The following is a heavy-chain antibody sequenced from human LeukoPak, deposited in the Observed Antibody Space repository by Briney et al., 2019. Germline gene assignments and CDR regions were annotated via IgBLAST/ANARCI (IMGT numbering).Heavy chain of an antibody. CDR2: ISGSGGST. CDR1: GFTFSSYA. D-gene: IGHD2-2*01. CDR3: ARDYCSSTSCLSGGMDV. J-gene: IGHJ6*02. Sequence: GGSLRLSCAASGFTFSSYAMSWVRQAPGKGLEWVSAISGSGGSTYYADSVKGQFTISRDNSKNTLYLQMNSLRAEDTAVYYCARDYCSSTSCLSGGMDVWGQGTTVTVSS. V-gene: IGHV3-23*01.